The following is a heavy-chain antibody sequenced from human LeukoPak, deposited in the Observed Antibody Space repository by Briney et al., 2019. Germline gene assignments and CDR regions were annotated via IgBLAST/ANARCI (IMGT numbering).Heavy chain of an antibody. J-gene: IGHJ6*03. CDR1: GGSITNYY. V-gene: IGHV4-4*07. CDR3: AGGPVYYYMDV. CDR2: IYAFGST. Sequence: KASETLSLTCTVSGGSITNYYWNWIRQPAGKGLEWVGRIYAFGSTNYDPSLNSRVTMSIDTSNKQFSLRLTSVTAADTAVYYCAGGPVYYYMDVWGIGTTVTVSS. D-gene: IGHD2-8*01.